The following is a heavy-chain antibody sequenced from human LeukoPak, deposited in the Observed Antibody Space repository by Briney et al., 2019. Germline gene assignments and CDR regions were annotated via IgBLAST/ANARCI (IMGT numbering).Heavy chain of an antibody. V-gene: IGHV3-48*04. D-gene: IGHD4-23*01. CDR1: GFTFSSYS. CDR3: ARDLDGGTSVFAY. Sequence: GGSLRLSCAASGFTFSSYSMNWVRQAPGKGLEWVSYISSSSSTIYYADSVKGRFTISRDNAKNSLYLQMNSLRAEDTAVYYCARDLDGGTSVFAYWGQATLVTVSS. CDR2: ISSSSSTI. J-gene: IGHJ4*02.